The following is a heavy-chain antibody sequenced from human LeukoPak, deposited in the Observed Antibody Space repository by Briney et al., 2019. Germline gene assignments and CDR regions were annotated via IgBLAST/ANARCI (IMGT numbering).Heavy chain of an antibody. V-gene: IGHV3-7*01. Sequence: PGGSLRLSCAASVFTFSSHWMSLVRQAPVKGLEWVANIKQDVSEKYYVDSVKGRFTISRDNAKNSLYLQMNSLRAEDTAVYYCARDFEDYYGSGYNWFDPWGQGTLVTVSS. J-gene: IGHJ5*02. CDR2: IKQDVSEK. CDR3: ARDFEDYYGSGYNWFDP. CDR1: VFTFSSHW. D-gene: IGHD3-10*01.